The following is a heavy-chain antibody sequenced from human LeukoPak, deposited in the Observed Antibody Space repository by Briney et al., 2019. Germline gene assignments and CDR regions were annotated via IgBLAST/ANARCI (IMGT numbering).Heavy chain of an antibody. D-gene: IGHD6-19*01. V-gene: IGHV3-23*01. CDR3: ARSSNPGYSSGWYYFDY. CDR2: ISGSGGST. Sequence: GGSLRLSCAASGFTFSSYAMSWVRQAPGKGLEWVSAISGSGGSTYYADSVKGRFTISRDNSKNTLYLQMNSLRAEDTAVYYCARSSNPGYSSGWYYFDYWGQGTLVTVSS. CDR1: GFTFSSYA. J-gene: IGHJ4*02.